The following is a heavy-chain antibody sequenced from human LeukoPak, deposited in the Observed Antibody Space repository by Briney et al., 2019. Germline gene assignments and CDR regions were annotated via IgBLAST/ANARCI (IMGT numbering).Heavy chain of an antibody. Sequence: GESLKISCKGSGYTFTSYWIAWVRQMPGKGLEWMGIICPSDSDTRYSPSFQGQVTISADKSISTAYLQWSNLKASDTAMYYCARTPYYGSGSFPFDYWGQGTLVTVSS. CDR3: ARTPYYGSGSFPFDY. CDR1: GYTFTSYW. J-gene: IGHJ4*02. CDR2: ICPSDSDT. D-gene: IGHD3-10*01. V-gene: IGHV5-51*01.